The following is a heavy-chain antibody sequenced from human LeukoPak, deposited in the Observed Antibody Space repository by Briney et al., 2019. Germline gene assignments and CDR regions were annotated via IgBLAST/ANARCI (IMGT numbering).Heavy chain of an antibody. Sequence: TGGSLRLSCAASGFTFSNYAMSWVRQAPGKGLEWVSAISGSGVTTYYADFVKGRFTSSRDNSKNTLYLQMNSLRAEDTAVYYCAKIYDPAVVITTPFDYWGQGTLVTVSS. J-gene: IGHJ4*02. CDR3: AKIYDPAVVITTPFDY. CDR2: ISGSGVTT. V-gene: IGHV3-23*01. CDR1: GFTFSNYA. D-gene: IGHD3-22*01.